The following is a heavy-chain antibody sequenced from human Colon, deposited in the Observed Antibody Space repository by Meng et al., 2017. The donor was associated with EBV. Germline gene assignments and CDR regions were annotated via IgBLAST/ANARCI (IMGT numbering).Heavy chain of an antibody. J-gene: IGHJ4*02. CDR2: IYHVGNT. Sequence: VPFQLAAPGLLQPCGTPPPPSAVSVAPIRSNDWWSLVRQPPGNGLELIGEIYHVGNTNYNPSLKSRVTISVDRSNDQFSLSLSSVTAADTAVYYCARGNAYNAPSFDYWGQGTLVTVSS. CDR3: ARGNAYNAPSFDY. CDR1: VAPIRSNDW. V-gene: IGHV4-4*02. D-gene: IGHD5-24*01.